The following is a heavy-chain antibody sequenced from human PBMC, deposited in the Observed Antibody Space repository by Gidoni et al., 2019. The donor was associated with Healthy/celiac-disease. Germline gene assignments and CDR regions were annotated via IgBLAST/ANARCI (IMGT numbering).Heavy chain of an antibody. CDR1: GYSISSGYY. CDR2: IYHSGST. V-gene: IGHV4-38-2*02. J-gene: IGHJ6*02. Sequence: QVQLQASGPGLVQPSETLSLTCTVSGYSISSGYYWGWIRQPPGKGLEWIGSIYHSGSTYYNPSLKSRVTISVDTSKNQFSLKLSSVTAADTAVYYCSATSSYYYYGMDVWGQGTTVTVSS. D-gene: IGHD5-12*01. CDR3: SATSSYYYYGMDV.